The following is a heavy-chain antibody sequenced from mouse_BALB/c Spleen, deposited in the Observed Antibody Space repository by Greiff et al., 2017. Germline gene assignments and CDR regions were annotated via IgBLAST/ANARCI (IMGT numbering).Heavy chain of an antibody. V-gene: IGHV5-17*02. CDR2: ISSGSSTI. D-gene: IGHD1-1*01. J-gene: IGHJ4*01. Sequence: EVQGVESGGGLVQPGGSRKLSCAASGFTFSSFGMHWVRQAPEKGLEWVAYISSGSSTIYYADTVKGRFTISRDNPKNTLFLQMTSLRSEDTAMYYCARSGTTGGFYYAMDYWGQGTSVTVSS. CDR3: ARSGTTGGFYYAMDY. CDR1: GFTFSSFG.